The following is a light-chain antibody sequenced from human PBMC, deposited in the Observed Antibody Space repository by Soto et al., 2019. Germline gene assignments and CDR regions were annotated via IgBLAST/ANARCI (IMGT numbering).Light chain of an antibody. V-gene: IGKV1-5*01. CDR2: DAS. Sequence: DIQMTQSPSTLSASMGDRVTITCRASQSVTGWLAWYQQKPGEAPKLLIYDASTLASGVPSRFSGSGSVTQFTLTISSLQPDDSATYYCQQYHSYSPYTFGQGTKLEIK. J-gene: IGKJ2*01. CDR1: QSVTGW. CDR3: QQYHSYSPYT.